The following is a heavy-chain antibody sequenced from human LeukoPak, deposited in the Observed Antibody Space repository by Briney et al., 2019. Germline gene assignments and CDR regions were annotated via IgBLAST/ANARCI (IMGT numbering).Heavy chain of an antibody. D-gene: IGHD3-10*01. Sequence: ADTLSLTCTVSGGSISSYYWIWIRQPPGKALEGIGYISYSGRTYYNPSLKSRVNISVDTSKNQFSLKRSSVTAADTAVYYCAGRQVRGWYFDLWGRGNLVTVPS. CDR2: ISYSGRT. J-gene: IGHJ2*01. CDR1: GGSISSYY. CDR3: AGRQVRGWYFDL. V-gene: IGHV4-59*08.